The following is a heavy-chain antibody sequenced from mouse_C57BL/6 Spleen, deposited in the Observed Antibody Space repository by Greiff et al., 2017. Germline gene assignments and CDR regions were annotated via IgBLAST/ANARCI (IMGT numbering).Heavy chain of an antibody. V-gene: IGHV1-85*01. Sequence: QVQLQQSGPELVKPGASVKLSCKASGYTFTSYDINWVKQRPGQGLEWIGWIYPRDGSTKYTEKFKGKATLTVDTSSSTAYMELHSLTSEDSAVYFCARRYYGSTAWFAYWGQGTLVTVSA. CDR3: ARRYYGSTAWFAY. CDR1: GYTFTSYD. J-gene: IGHJ3*01. CDR2: IYPRDGST. D-gene: IGHD1-1*01.